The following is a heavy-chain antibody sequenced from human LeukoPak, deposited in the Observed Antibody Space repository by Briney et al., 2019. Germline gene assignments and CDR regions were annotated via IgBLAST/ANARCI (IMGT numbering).Heavy chain of an antibody. CDR1: GGTFSSYA. CDR3: ARDSWYSSGWYDY. D-gene: IGHD6-19*01. V-gene: IGHV1-2*02. J-gene: IGHJ4*02. Sequence: ASVKVSCKASGGTFSSYAISWVRQAPGQGLEWMGWINPNSGGTNYAQKFQGRVTMTRDTSISTAYMELSRLRSDDTAVYYCARDSWYSSGWYDYWGQGTLVTVSS. CDR2: INPNSGGT.